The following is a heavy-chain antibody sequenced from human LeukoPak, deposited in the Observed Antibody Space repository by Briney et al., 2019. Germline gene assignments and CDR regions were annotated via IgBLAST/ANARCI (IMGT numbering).Heavy chain of an antibody. CDR1: GFTFSSYE. D-gene: IGHD2-15*01. CDR3: AKSMEDCCGSFDP. Sequence: PGGSLRLSCAASGFTFSSYEMNWVRQAPGKGLEWVSYISSSGSTIYYADSVKGRFTISRDNAKNSLYLQMNSLRAEDTAVYYCAKSMEDCCGSFDPWGQGALVTVSS. V-gene: IGHV3-48*03. J-gene: IGHJ5*02. CDR2: ISSSGSTI.